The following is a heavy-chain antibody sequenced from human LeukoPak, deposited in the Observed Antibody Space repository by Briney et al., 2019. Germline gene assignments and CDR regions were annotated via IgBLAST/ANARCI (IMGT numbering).Heavy chain of an antibody. Sequence: GGSLRLSCAASGVTLSPYGMHWVRQAPGKGLEWVAVISYEGGTQHYADSVKGRFIISRDNPRNTLYLQMNSLRAEDTAVYYCAKDRRSNGDWGQGTLVTVSS. CDR2: ISYEGGTQ. V-gene: IGHV3-30*18. J-gene: IGHJ4*02. CDR3: AKDRRSNGD. D-gene: IGHD4-17*01. CDR1: GVTLSPYG.